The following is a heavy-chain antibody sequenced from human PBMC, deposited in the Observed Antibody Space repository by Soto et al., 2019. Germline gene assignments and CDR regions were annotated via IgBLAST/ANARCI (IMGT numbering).Heavy chain of an antibody. J-gene: IGHJ4*02. CDR2: IYSGGST. CDR3: ARGSGSRYYFDF. CDR1: GFSVSTNY. V-gene: IGHV3-53*01. Sequence: GGSLRLSCAASGFSVSTNYMTWVRQAPGKGLEWVSVIYSGGSTYYADSVKGRFTISRDNSKNTLHLQMNSLRAEDTAVYYCARGSGSRYYFDFWGRGTLVTVSS. D-gene: IGHD1-26*01.